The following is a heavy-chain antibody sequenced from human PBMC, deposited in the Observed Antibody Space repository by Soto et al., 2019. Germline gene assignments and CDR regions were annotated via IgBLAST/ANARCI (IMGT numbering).Heavy chain of an antibody. Sequence: EVQLLESGGGLVQPGGSLRLSCAASGFTFSSYAMRWVRQAPGKGLEWVSAISGSGGNTYYADSVKGRFTISRDNXXNTLYLQMNSLRADDMAVYYCAKDYCSGGTCRTDYWGQGTLVTVSP. V-gene: IGHV3-23*01. CDR1: GFTFSSYA. CDR3: AKDYCSGGTCRTDY. D-gene: IGHD2-15*01. J-gene: IGHJ4*02. CDR2: ISGSGGNT.